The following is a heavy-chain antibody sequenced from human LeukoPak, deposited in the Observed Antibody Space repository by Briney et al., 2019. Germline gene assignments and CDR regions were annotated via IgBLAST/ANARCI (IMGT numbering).Heavy chain of an antibody. CDR1: GFTFSDYS. D-gene: IGHD1-26*01. CDR2: ISGISSYI. V-gene: IGHV3-21*04. Sequence: GGSLRLSCAASGFTFSDYSINWVRQAPGKGLEWVSSISGISSYIYYAESLKGRFTISRDHAKNSLYLQMNSLRAEDMALYYCAKGLVGATSDAFDIWGQGTMVTVSS. J-gene: IGHJ3*02. CDR3: AKGLVGATSDAFDI.